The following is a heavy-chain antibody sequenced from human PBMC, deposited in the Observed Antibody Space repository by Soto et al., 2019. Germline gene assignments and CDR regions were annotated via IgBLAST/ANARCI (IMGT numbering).Heavy chain of an antibody. J-gene: IGHJ4*02. V-gene: IGHV2-26*01. D-gene: IGHD1-26*01. CDR2: IFWNDER. CDR1: GFSLSKARMG. CDR3: ARALREGLPIYYFDS. Sequence: QVTLKESGPVLVKPTETLTLTCSVSGFSLSKARMGVSWIRQPPGKALEWLAHIFWNDERSYNTSLKSRLTISRDTSKSRVVLTMTTVDPVDTGTYFCARALREGLPIYYFDSWGQGTLVTVSS.